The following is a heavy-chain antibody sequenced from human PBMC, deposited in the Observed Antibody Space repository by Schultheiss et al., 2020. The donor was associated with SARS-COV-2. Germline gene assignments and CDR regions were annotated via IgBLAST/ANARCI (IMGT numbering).Heavy chain of an antibody. Sequence: SETLSLTCAVYGGSFSGYYWSWIRQPPGKGLEWIGEINHSGSTNYNPSLKRRVTMSADTSKNQFSLKLSSVTAADTAVYFCASESGSGSYDYWGQGTLVTVS. J-gene: IGHJ4*02. CDR2: INHSGST. V-gene: IGHV4-34*01. CDR1: GGSFSGYY. CDR3: ASESGSGSYDY. D-gene: IGHD1-26*01.